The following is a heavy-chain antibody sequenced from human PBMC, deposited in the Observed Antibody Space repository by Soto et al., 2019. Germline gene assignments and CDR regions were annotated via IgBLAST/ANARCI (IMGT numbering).Heavy chain of an antibody. V-gene: IGHV4-59*01. CDR1: GGSISSYY. CDR2: IYYSGST. CDR3: ARVGRRWLQLKDAFDI. Sequence: QVQLQESGPGLVKPSETLPLTCTVSGGSISSYYWSWIRQPPGKGLEWIGYIYYSGSTNYNPSLKSRVTISVDTSKNQFSLKLSSVTAADTAVYYCARVGRRWLQLKDAFDIWGQGTMVTVSS. D-gene: IGHD5-12*01. J-gene: IGHJ3*02.